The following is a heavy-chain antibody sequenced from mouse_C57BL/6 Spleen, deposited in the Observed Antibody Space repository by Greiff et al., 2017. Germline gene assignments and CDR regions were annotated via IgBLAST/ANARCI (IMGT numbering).Heavy chain of an antibody. CDR2: INPSNGGP. V-gene: IGHV1-53*01. CDR3: ALGGPGY. CDR1: GYTFTSYW. J-gene: IGHJ3*01. D-gene: IGHD3-3*01. Sequence: VQLQQSVTELVKPGASVKLSCKASGYTFTSYWMHWVKQRPGQGLEWIGNINPSNGGPNYNQKFKSKATLTVDKSSSTAYMQLSSLTSEDCAVDNCALGGPGYWGQGTTVTVSA.